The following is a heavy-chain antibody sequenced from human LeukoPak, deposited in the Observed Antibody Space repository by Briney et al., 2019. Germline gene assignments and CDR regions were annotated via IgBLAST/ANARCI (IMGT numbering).Heavy chain of an antibody. Sequence: PSETLSLTCTVSGGSISSGGYYWSWIRQHPGKGLEWIGYIYYSGSTYYNPSLKSRVTISVDTSKNQFSLKLSSVTAADTAVYYCARGRDYGDFPLFDYWGQGTLVTVSS. V-gene: IGHV4-31*03. CDR2: IYYSGST. J-gene: IGHJ4*02. CDR3: ARGRDYGDFPLFDY. D-gene: IGHD4-17*01. CDR1: GGSISSGGYY.